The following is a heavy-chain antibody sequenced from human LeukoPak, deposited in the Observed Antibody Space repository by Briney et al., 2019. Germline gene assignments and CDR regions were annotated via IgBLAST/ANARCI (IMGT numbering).Heavy chain of an antibody. J-gene: IGHJ6*03. CDR2: INPNSGGT. CDR3: ARDSSSYSPYYYMDV. Sequence: GASVKVSCKASGYTFTGYYMHWVRQAPGQGLEWMGWINPNSGGTNYAQKFQGRVTMTRDTSISTAYMELSRLRSDDTAVYYCARDSSSYSPYYYMDVWGKGTTVTVSS. CDR1: GYTFTGYY. V-gene: IGHV1-2*02. D-gene: IGHD6-6*01.